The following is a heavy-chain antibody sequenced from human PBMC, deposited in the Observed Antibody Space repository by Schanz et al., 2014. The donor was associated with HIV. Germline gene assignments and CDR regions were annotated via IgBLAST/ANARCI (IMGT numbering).Heavy chain of an antibody. V-gene: IGHV3-74*01. CDR1: GFTFSTYW. J-gene: IGHJ6*02. CDR2: INSDGSSD. D-gene: IGHD3-16*01. Sequence: EEQLVESGGDLVQPGGSLKLSCAASGFTFSTYWMHWVRQAPGKGLVWVSRINSDGSSDTYADSVKGRFTISRDNAKNSLYLQMNRLRAEDTALYYCARVWADYGMDVWGQGTTVTVSS. CDR3: ARVWADYGMDV.